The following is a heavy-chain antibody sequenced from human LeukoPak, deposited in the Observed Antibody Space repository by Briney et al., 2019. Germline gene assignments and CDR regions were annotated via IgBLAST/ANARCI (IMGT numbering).Heavy chain of an antibody. CDR1: GFTFSGYW. J-gene: IGHJ3*02. V-gene: IGHV3-74*01. D-gene: IGHD5-18*01. CDR3: VRDGYSYGFMLAFDI. Sequence: GGSLRLSCAASGFTFSGYWMHWVRQAPGKGLAWVSRINSDGSSTSYADSVKGRFTISRDSAKNTLYLQMNSLRAEDTAVYYCVRDGYSYGFMLAFDIWGLGTRVTVSS. CDR2: INSDGSST.